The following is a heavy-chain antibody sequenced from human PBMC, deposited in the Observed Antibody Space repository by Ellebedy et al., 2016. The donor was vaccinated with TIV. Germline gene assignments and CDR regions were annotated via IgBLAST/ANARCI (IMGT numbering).Heavy chain of an antibody. CDR2: IDFDGTTT. V-gene: IGHV3-74*01. J-gene: IGHJ4*02. CDR1: GFSFSYYW. D-gene: IGHD4-23*01. CDR3: ARDLNGGSLDY. Sequence: GGSLRLSCAASGFSFSYYWMHWVRQAPGKGLVWVSRIDFDGTTTSHADSVKGRFTISRDNAKDTLYLQLNSLTPEDTAVYYGARDLNGGSLDYWGQGTLVTVSS.